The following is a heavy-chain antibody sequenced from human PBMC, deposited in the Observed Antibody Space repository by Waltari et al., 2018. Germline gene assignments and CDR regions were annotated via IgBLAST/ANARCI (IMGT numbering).Heavy chain of an antibody. CDR3: TGTAWLIAGLDV. J-gene: IGHJ6*02. D-gene: IGHD6-19*01. Sequence: EVQLVESGGGLVQPGGSLRLSCAASGFTFSSYWMHWVRQAPGKGLVWVSRINTDGSSTSYADSVKGRFTISRDNAKNTLYLQMNSLKTEDTAVYYCTGTAWLIAGLDVWGQGTTVTVSS. V-gene: IGHV3-74*01. CDR1: GFTFSSYW. CDR2: INTDGSST.